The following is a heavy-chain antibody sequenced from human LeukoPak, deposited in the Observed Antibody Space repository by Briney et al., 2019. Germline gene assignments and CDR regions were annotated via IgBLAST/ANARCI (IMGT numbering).Heavy chain of an antibody. Sequence: SETLSLTCTVSGDSISTSGYNWGWIRQPPGKGLEWIGSIYYTGSTYYNPSLKSRVTVSVDTSKNQFSLKLSSVTAADTAVYYCARHYDILTGPPNPEAFDIWGQGTMVTVSS. CDR2: IYYTGST. CDR1: GDSISTSGYN. CDR3: ARHYDILTGPPNPEAFDI. J-gene: IGHJ3*02. V-gene: IGHV4-39*07. D-gene: IGHD3-9*01.